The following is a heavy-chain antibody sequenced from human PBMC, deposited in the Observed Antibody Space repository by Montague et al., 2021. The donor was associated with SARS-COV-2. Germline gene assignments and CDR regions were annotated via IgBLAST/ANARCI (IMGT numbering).Heavy chain of an antibody. D-gene: IGHD2-21*01. J-gene: IGHJ4*02. CDR3: ARRHIVASNRAFDY. Sequence: SETLSLTCTVSGDSITNNYYWGWIRQPPGKGLEWIGAIYHSGTTYYNPSLKRRVTISVDTSNNQFSLKLTSVTAAAAAVYYCARRHIVASNRAFDYWGQGTLVTVSS. CDR1: GDSITNNYY. V-gene: IGHV4-38-2*02. CDR2: IYHSGTT.